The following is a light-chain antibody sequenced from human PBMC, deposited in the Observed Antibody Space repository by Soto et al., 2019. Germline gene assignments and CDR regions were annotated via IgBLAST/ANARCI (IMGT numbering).Light chain of an antibody. CDR3: MQALQTPLT. CDR1: QSLLYSYRYNC. J-gene: IGKJ4*01. Sequence: DIVMTQSPLSLSVPPGEPASISCRSSQSLLYSYRYNCLDWYLQKPGQSPQLLIYSGSIRASGVPDRFSGSGSGTDFTLKISRVEAEDVGLYYCMQALQTPLTFGGGTQVEIK. V-gene: IGKV2-28*01. CDR2: SGS.